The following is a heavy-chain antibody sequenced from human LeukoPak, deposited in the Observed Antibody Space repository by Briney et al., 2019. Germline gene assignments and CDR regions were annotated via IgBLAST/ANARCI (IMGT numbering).Heavy chain of an antibody. V-gene: IGHV3-30*18. Sequence: TGGSLRLSCAASGFTFSSYGMHWVRQAPGKGLEWVAVISYDGSNKYYADSVKGRFTISRDNSKNTLYLQTNSLRAEDTAVYYCAKGRSIFGVVSYGMDVWGQGTTVTVSS. CDR2: ISYDGSNK. CDR1: GFTFSSYG. D-gene: IGHD3-3*01. CDR3: AKGRSIFGVVSYGMDV. J-gene: IGHJ6*02.